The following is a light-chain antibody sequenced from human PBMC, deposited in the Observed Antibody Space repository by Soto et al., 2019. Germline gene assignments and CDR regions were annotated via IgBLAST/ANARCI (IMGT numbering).Light chain of an antibody. J-gene: IGKJ5*01. CDR2: DAS. V-gene: IGKV1-5*01. CDR3: QQYYTYST. Sequence: IEMTQSASSLSASVGDTVTMTCRASQNIRNLLAWYQQKPGKAPKPLIFDASTLKTGVPSRFGGSGSGAEFNFTITGLQPDDFATYFCQQYYTYSTFGQGTRLEIK. CDR1: QNIRNL.